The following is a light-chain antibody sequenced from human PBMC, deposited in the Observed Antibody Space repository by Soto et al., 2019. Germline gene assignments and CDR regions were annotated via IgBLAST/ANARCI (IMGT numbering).Light chain of an antibody. J-gene: IGLJ1*01. V-gene: IGLV2-14*01. CDR3: SSYTTAGTYV. CDR1: SIDIGTYNY. CDR2: HVS. Sequence: HSVLAYPAPGAGAPGQVVTTSFLGTSIDIGTYNYVAWYQQHPAKTPKLIIYHVSYRPSGASNRFSGSKSANTASLTISGLQAEDEADYYCSSYTTAGTYVFGPGTKVTVL.